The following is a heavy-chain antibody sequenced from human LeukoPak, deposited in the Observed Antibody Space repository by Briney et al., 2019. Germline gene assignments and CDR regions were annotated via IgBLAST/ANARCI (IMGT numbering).Heavy chain of an antibody. CDR1: GGSISSYY. CDR2: IYYSGST. CDR3: ARDGGRGSYAFDI. J-gene: IGHJ3*02. D-gene: IGHD3-16*01. Sequence: SETLSLTCTVSGGSISSYYWSWIRQPPGKGLEWIGYIYYSGSTNYNPSLKSRVTISVDTSKNQFSLKLSSVTAADTAVYYCARDGGRGSYAFDIWGQGTMVTVSS. V-gene: IGHV4-59*01.